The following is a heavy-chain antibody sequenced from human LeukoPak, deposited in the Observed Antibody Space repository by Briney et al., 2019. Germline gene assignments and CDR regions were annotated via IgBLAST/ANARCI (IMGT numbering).Heavy chain of an antibody. CDR2: VKSDGSST. J-gene: IGHJ4*02. CDR3: VGGGQTGYY. Sequence: GGSLRLSCAASGFTFSSYWMHWVRQAPGKGLVWVSRVKSDGSSTDYADSVKGRFTISRDNAKNTLYLQMNSLRAEDTAVYYCVGGGQTGYYWGQGALVTVSS. V-gene: IGHV3-74*01. CDR1: GFTFSSYW.